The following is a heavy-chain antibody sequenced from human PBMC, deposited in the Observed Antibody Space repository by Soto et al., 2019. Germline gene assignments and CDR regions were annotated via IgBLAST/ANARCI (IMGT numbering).Heavy chain of an antibody. CDR1: GFTFSSYG. Sequence: GGSLRLSCAASGFTFSSYGMHWVRQAPGKGLEWVAVISYDGSNKYYADSVKGRFTISRDNSKNTLYLQMNSLRAEDTAVYYCAKDSGIAVAGPGAFDIWGQGTMVTVS. CDR3: AKDSGIAVAGPGAFDI. D-gene: IGHD6-19*01. J-gene: IGHJ3*02. CDR2: ISYDGSNK. V-gene: IGHV3-30*18.